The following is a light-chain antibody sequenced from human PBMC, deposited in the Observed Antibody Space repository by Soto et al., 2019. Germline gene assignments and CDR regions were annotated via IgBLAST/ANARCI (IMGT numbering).Light chain of an antibody. CDR2: GAS. Sequence: DIQMTQSPSSLSASVGDRVTITCRASQVISNYLAWYQQKPGKVPKLLIYGASTLQSGVPSRFSGSASGTDFTLTISSLQPEDVATYYCQKYTSAPWTFGQGTKVEIK. CDR3: QKYTSAPWT. V-gene: IGKV1-27*01. CDR1: QVISNY. J-gene: IGKJ1*01.